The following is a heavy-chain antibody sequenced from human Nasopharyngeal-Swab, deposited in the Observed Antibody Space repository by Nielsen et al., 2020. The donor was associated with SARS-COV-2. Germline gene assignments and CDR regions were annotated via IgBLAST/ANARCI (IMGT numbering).Heavy chain of an antibody. V-gene: IGHV3-7*01. D-gene: IGHD6-13*01. J-gene: IGHJ4*02. CDR3: ASVHSSSWYFDY. CDR2: IKQDGSEK. Sequence: WIRQPPGKGLEWVANIKQDGSEKYYVDSVKGRFTISRDNAKNSLYLQMNSLGAEDTAVYYCASVHSSSWYFDYWGQGTLVTVSS.